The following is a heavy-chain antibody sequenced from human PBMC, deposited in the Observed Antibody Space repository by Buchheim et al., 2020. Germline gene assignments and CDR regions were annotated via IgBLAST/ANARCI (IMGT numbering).Heavy chain of an antibody. CDR2: INPSGGST. Sequence: QVQLVQSGAEVKKPGASVKVSCKASGYTFTSYYMHWVRQAPGQGLEWMGIINPSGGSTSYAQKFQGRVTMTRDTSTSTVYMGLSGLRSEDTAVYCCARALKNDGEDNWFDPWGQGTL. V-gene: IGHV1-46*01. D-gene: IGHD1-1*01. CDR3: ARALKNDGEDNWFDP. CDR1: GYTFTSYY. J-gene: IGHJ5*02.